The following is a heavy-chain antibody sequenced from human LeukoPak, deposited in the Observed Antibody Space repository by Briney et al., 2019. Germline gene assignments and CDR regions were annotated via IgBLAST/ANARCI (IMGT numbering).Heavy chain of an antibody. Sequence: GGSLRLSCAASGFTFSAYSMNWVRQAPGKGLEWVSSISSSSSYIYYADSVKGRFTISRDNAKNSLYLQMNSLRAEDTAVYYCARDRSAVSLTDAFDIWGQGTMVTVSS. D-gene: IGHD4-17*01. CDR1: GFTFSAYS. CDR2: ISSSSSYI. CDR3: ARDRSAVSLTDAFDI. J-gene: IGHJ3*02. V-gene: IGHV3-21*01.